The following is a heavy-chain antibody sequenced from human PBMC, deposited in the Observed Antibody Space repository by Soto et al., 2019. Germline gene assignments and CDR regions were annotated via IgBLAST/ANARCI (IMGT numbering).Heavy chain of an antibody. CDR1: GGTFSSSA. D-gene: IGHD4-17*01. CDR3: ARDRYGDPLWGQDDFDY. Sequence: PRASVKVSCKASGGTFSSSAISWVRQAPGQGLEWMGGIIPIFGTANYAQKFQGRVTITADESTSTAYMELNSLRAEDTAVYHCARDRYGDPLWGQDDFDYWGQGTLVTVSS. CDR2: IIPIFGTA. J-gene: IGHJ4*02. V-gene: IGHV1-69*13.